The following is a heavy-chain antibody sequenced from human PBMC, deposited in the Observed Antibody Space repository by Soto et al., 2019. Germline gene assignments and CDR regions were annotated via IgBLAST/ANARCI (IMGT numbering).Heavy chain of an antibody. J-gene: IGHJ6*02. CDR1: GFTFSSYG. D-gene: IGHD3-10*01. CDR2: ISYDGSNK. Sequence: PGGSLRLSCAASGFTFSSYGMHWVRQAPGKGLEWVAVISYDGSNKYYADSVKGRFTISRDNSKNTLYLQMNSLRAEGTAVYYCAKGSGTSYYGSGSIYYYYYGMDVWGQGTTVTVSS. V-gene: IGHV3-30*18. CDR3: AKGSGTSYYGSGSIYYYYYGMDV.